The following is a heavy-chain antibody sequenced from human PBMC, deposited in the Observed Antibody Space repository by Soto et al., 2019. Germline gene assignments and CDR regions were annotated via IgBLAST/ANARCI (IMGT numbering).Heavy chain of an antibody. Sequence: SETLSLTCTVSGGSISSYYWSWIWQPPGKGLESIGNIYYSGSTNYNPSLKSRVTISVDTPKKQFNLNLSSVTAEDTAVTYCGRVTSVFLQLFSYFDFWGQGTMVTVYS. CDR3: GRVTSVFLQLFSYFDF. CDR1: GGSISSYY. V-gene: IGHV4-59*01. J-gene: IGHJ4*02. CDR2: IYYSGST. D-gene: IGHD3-10*01.